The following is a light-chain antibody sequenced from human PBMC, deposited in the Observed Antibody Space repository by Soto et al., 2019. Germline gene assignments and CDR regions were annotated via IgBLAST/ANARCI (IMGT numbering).Light chain of an antibody. V-gene: IGKV3-15*01. CDR2: DTS. J-gene: IGKJ4*01. Sequence: EIVLTQSPGTLSLSPGERATLSCRASQTIVSHYLAWYQQKPGQAPRLLIYDTSTRATGVPARFSGSRSGPEFTLTINSLQSEDFAIYYCQPYNNWPLTFGGGTKVESK. CDR1: QTIVSHY. CDR3: QPYNNWPLT.